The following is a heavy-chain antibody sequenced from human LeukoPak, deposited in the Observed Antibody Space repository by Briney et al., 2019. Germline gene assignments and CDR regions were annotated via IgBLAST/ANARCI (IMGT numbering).Heavy chain of an antibody. Sequence: SETLSLTCTVSGGSISSYYWSWIRQPPGKGLEWIGYIYYSGSTNYNPSLKSRVTISVDTSKNQFSLKLSSETAADTAVYYCARVLTTKWYYYYYMDVWGKGTTVTISS. V-gene: IGHV4-59*01. CDR1: GGSISSYY. J-gene: IGHJ6*03. CDR2: IYYSGST. CDR3: ARVLTTKWYYYYYMDV. D-gene: IGHD4-11*01.